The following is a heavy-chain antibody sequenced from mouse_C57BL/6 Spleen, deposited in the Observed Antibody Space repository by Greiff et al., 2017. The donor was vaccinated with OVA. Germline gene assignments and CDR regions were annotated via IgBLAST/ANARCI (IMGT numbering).Heavy chain of an antibody. Sequence: QVTLKVSGAELARPGASVKLSCKASGYTFTSYGISWVKQRTGQGLEWIGEIYPRSGNTYYNEKFKGKATLTADKSSSTAYMELRSLTSEDSAVYFCARDGYYDYYAMDYWGQGTSVTVSS. D-gene: IGHD2-3*01. CDR1: GYTFTSYG. CDR2: IYPRSGNT. V-gene: IGHV1-81*01. CDR3: ARDGYYDYYAMDY. J-gene: IGHJ4*01.